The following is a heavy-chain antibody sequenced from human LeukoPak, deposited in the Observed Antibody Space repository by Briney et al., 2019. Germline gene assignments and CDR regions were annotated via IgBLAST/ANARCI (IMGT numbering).Heavy chain of an antibody. CDR1: GFTVSSNY. CDR2: IYSGGST. D-gene: IGHD3-3*01. V-gene: IGHV3-53*01. Sequence: PGGSLRLSCAASGFTVSSNYMSWVRQALGKGLEWVSVIYSGGSTYYADSVKGRFTISRDNSKNTLYLQMNSLRAEDTAVYYCARDSGEPTIFGVVRYYYGMDVWGQGTTVTVSS. CDR3: ARDSGEPTIFGVVRYYYGMDV. J-gene: IGHJ6*02.